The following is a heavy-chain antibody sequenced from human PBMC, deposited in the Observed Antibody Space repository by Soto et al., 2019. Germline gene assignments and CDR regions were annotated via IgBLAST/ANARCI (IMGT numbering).Heavy chain of an antibody. Sequence: ASVKVSCKASGYTFTGYYMHWVRQAPGQGLEWMGWINPNSGGTNYAQKFQGRVTMTGDTSISTAYMELSRLRSDDTAVYYCARETAQLVDNWFDPWGQGTLVTVSS. V-gene: IGHV1-2*02. CDR3: ARETAQLVDNWFDP. D-gene: IGHD6-13*01. CDR2: INPNSGGT. J-gene: IGHJ5*02. CDR1: GYTFTGYY.